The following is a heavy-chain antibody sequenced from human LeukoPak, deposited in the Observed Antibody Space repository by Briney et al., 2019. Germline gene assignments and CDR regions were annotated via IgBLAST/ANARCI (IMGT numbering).Heavy chain of an antibody. Sequence: SETLSLTCTVSGGSISSGDYYWSWIRQPRGKGLEWIGYIYYSGSTYYNPSLKSRVTISVDTSKNQFSLKLSSVTAADTAVYYCALSSSSAWPFDYWGQGTLVTVSS. J-gene: IGHJ4*02. D-gene: IGHD6-6*01. CDR3: ALSSSSAWPFDY. CDR2: IYYSGST. V-gene: IGHV4-30-4*08. CDR1: GGSISSGDYY.